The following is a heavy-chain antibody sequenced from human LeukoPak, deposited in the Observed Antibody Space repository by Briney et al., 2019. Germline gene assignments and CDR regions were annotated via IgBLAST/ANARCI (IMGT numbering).Heavy chain of an antibody. D-gene: IGHD6-13*01. CDR3: ARGYSSSLYYFDY. Sequence: GGSPRLSCAASGFTFSSYSMNWVRQAPGKGLEWVSSISSSSSYIYYADSVKGRFTISRDNAKNSLYLQMNSLRAEDTAVYYCARGYSSSLYYFDYWGQGTLVTVSS. J-gene: IGHJ4*02. CDR2: ISSSSSYI. CDR1: GFTFSSYS. V-gene: IGHV3-21*01.